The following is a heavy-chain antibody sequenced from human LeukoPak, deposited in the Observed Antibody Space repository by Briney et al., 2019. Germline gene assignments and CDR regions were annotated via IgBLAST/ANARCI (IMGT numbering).Heavy chain of an antibody. Sequence: GGSLRLSCAASGFTFSSYAMSWVRQAPGKGLEWVSAISGSGGSTYYADSVKGRFTISRDNSKNTLYLQMNSLRAEDTTVYYCAKVAHYDFWSGPDYYMDVWGKGTTVTVSS. CDR1: GFTFSSYA. CDR2: ISGSGGST. V-gene: IGHV3-23*01. D-gene: IGHD3-3*01. J-gene: IGHJ6*03. CDR3: AKVAHYDFWSGPDYYMDV.